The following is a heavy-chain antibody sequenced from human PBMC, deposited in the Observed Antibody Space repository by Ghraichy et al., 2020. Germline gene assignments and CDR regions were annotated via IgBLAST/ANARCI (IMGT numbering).Heavy chain of an antibody. Sequence: GGSLRLSCAASGFTFSSYAMSWVLQAPVKGLEWVSAISGSCGSTYYADSLKGRFTISRDNSKNTLYLQMNSLRAEDTAVYYCAKDVSEYDSSGYYRYWGQGTLVTVSS. V-gene: IGHV3-23*01. CDR1: GFTFSSYA. J-gene: IGHJ4*02. CDR2: ISGSCGST. CDR3: AKDVSEYDSSGYYRY. D-gene: IGHD3-22*01.